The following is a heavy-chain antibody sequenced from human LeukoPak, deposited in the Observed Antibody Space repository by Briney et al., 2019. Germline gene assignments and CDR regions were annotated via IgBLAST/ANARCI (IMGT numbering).Heavy chain of an antibody. CDR2: ISSSGSTI. CDR3: ARDPVWFGELIAAFDI. Sequence: GGSLRLSCAASGFTFSDYYMSWIRQAPGKGLEWVSYISSSGSTIYYADSVKGRFTISRDNAKNSLYLQMNSLRAEDTAVYYCARDPVWFGELIAAFDIWGQGTMVTVSS. J-gene: IGHJ3*02. CDR1: GFTFSDYY. D-gene: IGHD3-10*01. V-gene: IGHV3-11*01.